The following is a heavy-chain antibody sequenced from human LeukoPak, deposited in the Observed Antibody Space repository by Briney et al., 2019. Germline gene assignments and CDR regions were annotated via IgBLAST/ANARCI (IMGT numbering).Heavy chain of an antibody. CDR3: ARDYRGGPWFDP. CDR2: IKQDGSEK. CDR1: GFTFSSYW. J-gene: IGHJ5*02. Sequence: PGGSLRLSCAPSGFTFSSYWMSWVRQAPGKGLEWVANIKQDGSEKYYVDSVKGRFTISRDNAQNSLYLQMNSLRAEDTAVYYCARDYRGGPWFDPWGQGTLVTVSS. V-gene: IGHV3-7*01. D-gene: IGHD3-16*02.